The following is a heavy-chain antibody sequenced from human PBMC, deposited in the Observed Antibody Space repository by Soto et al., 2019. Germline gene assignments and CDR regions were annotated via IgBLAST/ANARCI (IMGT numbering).Heavy chain of an antibody. V-gene: IGHV4-59*01. CDR2: IYYSGST. Sequence: PSETLSLTCTVSGGSISSYYWSWIRQPPGKGLEWIGYIYYSGSTNYNPSLKSRVTISVDTSKNQFSLKLSSVTAADTAVYYCARVSPAPHYYYDGSLYYFDYWGQGTLVTVSS. D-gene: IGHD3-22*01. J-gene: IGHJ4*02. CDR3: ARVSPAPHYYYDGSLYYFDY. CDR1: GGSISSYY.